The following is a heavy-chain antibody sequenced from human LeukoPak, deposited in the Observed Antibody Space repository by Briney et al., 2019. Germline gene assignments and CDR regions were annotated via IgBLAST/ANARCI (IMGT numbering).Heavy chain of an antibody. V-gene: IGHV4-34*01. CDR1: GGSLSGYY. D-gene: IGHD6-25*01. CDR2: INHSGST. J-gene: IGHJ5*02. Sequence: SETLSLTCAVSGGSLSGYYWTWIRQPPGKGLEWIGEINHSGSTNYNPSLKSRVTISVDTSKNQFSLKLSSVTAADTAVYYCARDKTDSSANWFDPWGQGTLVTVSS. CDR3: ARDKTDSSANWFDP.